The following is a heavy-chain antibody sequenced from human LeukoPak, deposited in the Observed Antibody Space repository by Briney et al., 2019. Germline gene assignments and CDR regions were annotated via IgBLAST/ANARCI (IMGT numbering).Heavy chain of an antibody. V-gene: IGHV3-20*04. J-gene: IGHJ4*02. CDR2: ISWIGSST. D-gene: IGHD3-9*01. CDR1: GFTFDDYA. Sequence: AGGSLTLSCAASGFTFDDYAMSWVRQGPGKGLKWVSGISWIGSSTGHADSVKGRFTISRDNARNSLYLQMNSLRAEDTAFYYCARVLRHFDWSPFDYWGQGILVTVSS. CDR3: ARVLRHFDWSPFDY.